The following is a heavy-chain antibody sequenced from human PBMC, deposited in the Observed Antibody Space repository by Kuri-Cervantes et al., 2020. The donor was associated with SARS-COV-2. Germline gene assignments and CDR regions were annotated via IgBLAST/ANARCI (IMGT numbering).Heavy chain of an antibody. V-gene: IGHV2-70*01. CDR3: ARITYYYDSSGYYASGIDY. Sequence: SGPTLVKPTQILTLTCTFPGFPLSTSGMCVSWIRQPPGKALEWLALIDCDDDKYYSTSLKTRLTISKDTSKNQVVLTMTNMDPVDTATYYCARITYYYDSSGYYASGIDYWGQGTLVTVSS. CDR2: IDCDDDK. D-gene: IGHD3-22*01. CDR1: GFPLSTSGMC. J-gene: IGHJ4*02.